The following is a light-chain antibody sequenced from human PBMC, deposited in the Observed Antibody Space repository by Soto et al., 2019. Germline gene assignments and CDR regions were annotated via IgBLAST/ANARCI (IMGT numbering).Light chain of an antibody. Sequence: EIVLTQSPGTLSLSPGESATLSCRASQTVTSSYLAWYQQKPGQAPRLLIYGASSRATGIPDRFSGSGFGTDFTLIISRLEPEDSAVYYCQQCGTSPLTFGGGAKVEI. CDR3: QQCGTSPLT. CDR2: GAS. CDR1: QTVTSSY. J-gene: IGKJ4*01. V-gene: IGKV3-20*01.